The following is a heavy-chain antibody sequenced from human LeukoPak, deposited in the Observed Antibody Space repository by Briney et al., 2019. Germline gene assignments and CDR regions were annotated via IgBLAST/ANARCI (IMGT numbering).Heavy chain of an antibody. CDR1: GFTFSSYS. CDR2: ISSSSSYI. Sequence: GGSLRLSCAASGFTFSSYSMNWVRQAPGKGLEWVSSISSSSSYIYYADSVKGRFTISRDNAKNSLYLQTNSLRAEDTAVYYCARESTSIPSIWGQGTMVTVSS. D-gene: IGHD2-21*01. V-gene: IGHV3-21*01. J-gene: IGHJ3*02. CDR3: ARESTSIPSI.